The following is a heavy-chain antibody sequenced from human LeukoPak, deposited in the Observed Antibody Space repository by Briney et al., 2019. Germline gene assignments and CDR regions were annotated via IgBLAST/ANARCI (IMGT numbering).Heavy chain of an antibody. D-gene: IGHD4-11*01. Sequence: GGLRLSCAASGFTFSSYSMNWVRQAPGKGLEWVSYISSSSSTIYYADSVKGRFTISRDNAKNSLYLQMNSLRAEDTAVYYCARDAEVDYSNFDYWGQGTLVTVSS. CDR3: ARDAEVDYSNFDY. CDR1: GFTFSSYS. V-gene: IGHV3-48*01. J-gene: IGHJ4*02. CDR2: ISSSSSTI.